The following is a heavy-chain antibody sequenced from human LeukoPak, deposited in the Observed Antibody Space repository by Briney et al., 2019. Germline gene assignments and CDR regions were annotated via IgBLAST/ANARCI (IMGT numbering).Heavy chain of an antibody. V-gene: IGHV4-38-2*01. D-gene: IGHD2-2*01. CDR1: GYSISSGYY. Sequence: SETLSLTCAVSGYSISSGYYWGWIRRPPGQGLEWIGSIYHSGSTYYNPSLKSRVTISVDTSKNQFSLKLSSVTAADTAVYYCARLGGGCSSTSCYGWFDPWGQGTLVTVSS. J-gene: IGHJ5*02. CDR2: IYHSGST. CDR3: ARLGGGCSSTSCYGWFDP.